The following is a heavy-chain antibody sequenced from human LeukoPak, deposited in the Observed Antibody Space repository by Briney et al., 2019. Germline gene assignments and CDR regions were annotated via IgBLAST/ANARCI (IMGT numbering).Heavy chain of an antibody. V-gene: IGHV1-46*01. Sequence: ASVKVSCKASGGTFSSYAISWVRQAPGQGLEWMGIINPSGGSTSYAQKFQGRVTMTRDMSTSTVYMELSSLRSEDTAVYYCARGLWFGELLEDYWGQGTLVTVSS. CDR1: GGTFSSYA. D-gene: IGHD3-10*01. J-gene: IGHJ4*02. CDR2: INPSGGST. CDR3: ARGLWFGELLEDY.